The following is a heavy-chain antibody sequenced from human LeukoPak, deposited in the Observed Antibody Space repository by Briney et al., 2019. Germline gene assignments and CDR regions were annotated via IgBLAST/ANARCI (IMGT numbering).Heavy chain of an antibody. CDR1: GCTFRDYQ. Sequence: GSLRLSCEGTGCTFRDYQMSWIRQAPGKGLEWIGYIYYSGSTKYNPSLKSRVTTSVDASKNQFSLKLNSVTAADTAVYYCARLRFYDPLGAFDIWGQGTMVTVSS. V-gene: IGHV4-59*08. CDR2: IYYSGST. CDR3: ARLRFYDPLGAFDI. D-gene: IGHD2/OR15-2a*01. J-gene: IGHJ3*02.